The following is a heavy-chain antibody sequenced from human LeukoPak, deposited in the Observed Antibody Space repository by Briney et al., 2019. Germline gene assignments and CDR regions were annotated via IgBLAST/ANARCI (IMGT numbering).Heavy chain of an antibody. CDR2: ISSSSSTI. J-gene: IGHJ3*02. V-gene: IGHV3-48*02. CDR3: ARDLGAGI. CDR1: GFTFTSYN. Sequence: GGSLRLSCAASGFTFTSYNMNWVRRAPGKGLEWVSYISSSSSTIYYADSVKGRFTISRDNAKDSLYLQMNSLRDDDTAVYYCARDLGAGIWGQGTMVTVSS.